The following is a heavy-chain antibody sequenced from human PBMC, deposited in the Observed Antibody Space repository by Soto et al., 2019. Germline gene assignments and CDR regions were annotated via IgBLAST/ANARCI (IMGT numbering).Heavy chain of an antibody. J-gene: IGHJ3*02. CDR1: GGSFNGYY. CDR3: ARERGDTAMVNDAFDI. V-gene: IGHV4-34*01. D-gene: IGHD5-18*01. Sequence: QVQLQQWGAGLLKPAETLSLTGAVYGGSFNGYYWSWIRQPTGKGLEWIGEINHSGSTNSNPSLKSRVTISVDTSKNQFSLKLSSVTAADTAVYYCARERGDTAMVNDAFDIWGQGTMVTVSS. CDR2: INHSGST.